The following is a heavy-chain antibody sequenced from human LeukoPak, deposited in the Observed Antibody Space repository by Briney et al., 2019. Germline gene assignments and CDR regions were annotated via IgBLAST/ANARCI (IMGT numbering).Heavy chain of an antibody. CDR1: GGSFNGYY. CDR2: INHSGTT. V-gene: IGHV4-34*01. D-gene: IGHD3-22*01. J-gene: IGHJ6*03. Sequence: SETLSLTCAVYGGSFNGYYWSWIRQPPGKGLEWIGEINHSGTTNYNPSLKSRVTISVDTSKNQFSLNLSSVTAADTAVYYCTRGSIAYYYMDVWGKGTTVTISS. CDR3: TRGSIAYYYMDV.